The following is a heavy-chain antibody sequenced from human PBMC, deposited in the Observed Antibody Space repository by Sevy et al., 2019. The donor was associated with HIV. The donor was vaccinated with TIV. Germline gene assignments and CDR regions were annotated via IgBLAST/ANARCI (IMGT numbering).Heavy chain of an antibody. J-gene: IGHJ5*02. CDR2: ISGSGGSI. V-gene: IGHV3-23*01. CDR1: GFTFSSYA. Sequence: GGSLRLSCAASGFTFSSYAMSWVRQAPGKGLEWVSVISGSGGSIYYADSVKGRFTISRDNSKNTLYLQMNSLRAEETAVYYCARLGSAAITIFGVVTSNWFDPWGQGTLVTVSS. D-gene: IGHD3-3*01. CDR3: ARLGSAAITIFGVVTSNWFDP.